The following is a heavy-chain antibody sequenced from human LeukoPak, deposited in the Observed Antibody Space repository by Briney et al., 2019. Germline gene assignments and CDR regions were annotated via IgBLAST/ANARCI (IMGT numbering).Heavy chain of an antibody. Sequence: SETLSLTCTVSGGSISSSSYYWGWIRQPPGKGLEWIGSIYYSGSTYYNPSLKSRVTISVDTSKNQFSLKLSSVTAADTAVYYCARLAPVTTVTRDAFDIWGQGTMVTASS. CDR1: GGSISSSSYY. J-gene: IGHJ3*02. D-gene: IGHD4-17*01. CDR2: IYYSGST. CDR3: ARLAPVTTVTRDAFDI. V-gene: IGHV4-39*01.